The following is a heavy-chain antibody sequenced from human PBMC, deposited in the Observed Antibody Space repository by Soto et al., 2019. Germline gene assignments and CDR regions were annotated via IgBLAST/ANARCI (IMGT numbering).Heavy chain of an antibody. CDR1: GYTFTSSD. D-gene: IGHD2-2*01. V-gene: IGHV1-8*01. CDR3: ASFSITQRYCSSTSCVDPFDY. CDR2: MNPNSGNT. Sequence: ASVKVSCKASGYTFTSSDTNWVRQANGQGLERLEWMNPNSGNTDYAQKSQGRDTMTRNKSRSTADMELSSLRSEDTAVYYCASFSITQRYCSSTSCVDPFDYLVQRTLVIVSS. J-gene: IGHJ4*02.